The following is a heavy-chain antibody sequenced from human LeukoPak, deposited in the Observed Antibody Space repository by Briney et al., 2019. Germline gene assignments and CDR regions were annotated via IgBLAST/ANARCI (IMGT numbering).Heavy chain of an antibody. CDR3: ARQVATKGEWAFDI. J-gene: IGHJ3*02. D-gene: IGHD5-12*01. Sequence: PSETLSLTCTVSDYSIKNTYYWGWIRQPPGKGLEWIASIYQSGHTYYNPSLKSRVAISVDTSKNQFSLEVNSVIAADTAVYYCARQVATKGEWAFDIWGQGTLATVSS. V-gene: IGHV4-38-2*02. CDR1: DYSIKNTYY. CDR2: IYQSGHT.